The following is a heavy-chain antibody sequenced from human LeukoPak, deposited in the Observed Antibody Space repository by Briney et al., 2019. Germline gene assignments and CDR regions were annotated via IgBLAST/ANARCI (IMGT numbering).Heavy chain of an antibody. CDR1: GGSISSGSYY. J-gene: IGHJ3*02. CDR3: ARGLLILRFLAPDAFDI. Sequence: SETLSLTCTVSGGSISSGSYYWSWIRQPGGKGLEWIERIYTSGSTNYNPSLKSRVTISVDTSKNQFSLKPSSVTAADTAVYYCARGLLILRFLAPDAFDIWGQGTMVTVSS. V-gene: IGHV4-61*02. CDR2: IYTSGST. D-gene: IGHD3-3*01.